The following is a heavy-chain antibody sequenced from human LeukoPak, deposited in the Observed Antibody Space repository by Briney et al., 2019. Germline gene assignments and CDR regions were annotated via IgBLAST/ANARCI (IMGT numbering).Heavy chain of an antibody. J-gene: IGHJ4*02. Sequence: SVKVSCKASGGTFSSYAISWVRQAPGQGLEWMGRIIPILGIANYAQKFQGRVTITADKSTSTAYMELSSLRSEDTAVYYCATRAVAGRSVEDYWGQGTLVTVSS. CDR3: ATRAVAGRSVEDY. V-gene: IGHV1-69*04. CDR1: GGTFSSYA. D-gene: IGHD6-19*01. CDR2: IIPILGIA.